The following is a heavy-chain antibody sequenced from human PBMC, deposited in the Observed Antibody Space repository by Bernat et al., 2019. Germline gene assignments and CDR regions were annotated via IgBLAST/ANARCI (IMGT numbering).Heavy chain of an antibody. Sequence: QVQLVQSGAEVKKPGSSVKVSCKASGGTFSSYAISWVRQAPGQGLEWMGGIIPIFGTANYAQKFQGRVTIPADDSTSTTYMELRSLRSEDTAVYYCATTPSSYSSGSQLGYFDLWGRGTLVTVSS. D-gene: IGHD5-18*01. J-gene: IGHJ2*01. CDR2: IIPIFGTA. CDR3: ATTPSSYSSGSQLGYFDL. CDR1: GGTFSSYA. V-gene: IGHV1-69*01.